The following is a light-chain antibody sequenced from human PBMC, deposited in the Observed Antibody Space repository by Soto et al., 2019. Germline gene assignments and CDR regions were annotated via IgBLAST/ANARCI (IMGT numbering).Light chain of an antibody. CDR2: GAS. CDR1: QSVSSN. V-gene: IGKV3-15*01. CDR3: QQYNNWPPWT. J-gene: IGKJ1*01. Sequence: EIVMTQSPATLSVSPGERATLSCRASQSVSSNLAWYQQKPGQAPRLLIYGASTRATGIPARFSGNGSGTEFTLTISILQSEDFAVYYRQQYNNWPPWTFGQGTKVDIK.